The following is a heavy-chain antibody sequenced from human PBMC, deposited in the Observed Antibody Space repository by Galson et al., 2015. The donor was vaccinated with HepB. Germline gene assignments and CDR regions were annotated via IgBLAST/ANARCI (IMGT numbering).Heavy chain of an antibody. CDR1: GFTFTNYA. CDR2: ISAGGAIT. V-gene: IGHV3-23*01. CDR3: AKAVAVGGFYYYGVDL. Sequence: SLRLSCAASGFTFTNYAMTWVRQAPGKGLEWVSSISAGGAITYYADSVKGRFSISRDNSKSTLYLQMNSLRAEDTALYYCAKAVAVGGFYYYGVDLWGQGTTVTVSS. D-gene: IGHD6-19*01. J-gene: IGHJ6*02.